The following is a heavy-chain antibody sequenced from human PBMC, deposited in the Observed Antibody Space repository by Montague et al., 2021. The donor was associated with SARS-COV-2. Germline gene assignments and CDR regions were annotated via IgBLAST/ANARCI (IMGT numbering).Heavy chain of an antibody. CDR3: ARHHSIFGVVILSRRNWFDP. V-gene: IGHV4-39*01. CDR2: IYYSGST. J-gene: IGHJ5*02. D-gene: IGHD3-3*01. CDR1: GDSVSTISYY. Sequence: SETLSLTCTVSGDSVSTISYYWGWIRQTPGKGLEWIGSIYYSGSTYYNSSLKSRVTISIDTSKNQFSLKLTSVTAAGTAVYYCARHHSIFGVVILSRRNWFDPWGQGTLVTVSS.